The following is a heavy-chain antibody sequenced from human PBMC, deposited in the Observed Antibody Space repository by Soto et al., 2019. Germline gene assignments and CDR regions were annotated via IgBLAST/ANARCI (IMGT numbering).Heavy chain of an antibody. D-gene: IGHD2-15*01. CDR2: IIPIFGTA. Sequence: SVKVSCKASGGTFSSYAISWVRQAPGQGLEWMGGIIPIFGTANYAQKFQGRVTITADESTSTAYMELSSLRSEDTAVYYCARGVYCSGGSCYSGDYYFGMDVWGQGTTVTVSS. CDR3: ARGVYCSGGSCYSGDYYFGMDV. J-gene: IGHJ6*02. CDR1: GGTFSSYA. V-gene: IGHV1-69*13.